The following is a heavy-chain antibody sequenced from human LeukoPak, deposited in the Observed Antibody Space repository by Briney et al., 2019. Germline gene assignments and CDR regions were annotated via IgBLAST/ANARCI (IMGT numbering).Heavy chain of an antibody. CDR3: AGDSSSWYNYFDY. D-gene: IGHD6-13*01. CDR2: IYTSGST. Sequence: SETLSLTCTVSGGSISSGSYYWSWIRQPAGKGLEWIGRIYTSGSTNYNPSLKSRVTISVDTSKNQFSLKLSSVTAADTAVYYCAGDSSSWYNYFDYWGQGTLVTVSS. J-gene: IGHJ4*02. CDR1: GGSISSGSYY. V-gene: IGHV4-61*02.